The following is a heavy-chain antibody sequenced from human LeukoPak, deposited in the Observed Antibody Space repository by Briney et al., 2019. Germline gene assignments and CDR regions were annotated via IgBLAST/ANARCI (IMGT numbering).Heavy chain of an antibody. CDR2: IIPIFGTA. CDR1: GGTFSSYA. D-gene: IGHD4-23*01. Sequence: SVKVSCKASGGTFSSYAISWVRQAPGQGLEWMGGIIPIFGTANYAQKFQGRVTITADKSTSTAYMELSSLRSEDTAVYYCARDNSVGTNAWWFDPWGQGTLVTVSS. CDR3: ARDNSVGTNAWWFDP. V-gene: IGHV1-69*06. J-gene: IGHJ5*02.